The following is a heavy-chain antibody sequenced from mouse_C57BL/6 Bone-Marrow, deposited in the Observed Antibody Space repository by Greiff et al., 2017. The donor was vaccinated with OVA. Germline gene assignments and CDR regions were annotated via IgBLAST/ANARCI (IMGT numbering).Heavy chain of an antibody. CDR2: ISDGGSYT. CDR3: AREWRKWDRAY. J-gene: IGHJ3*01. Sequence: EVMLVESGGGLVKPGGSLKLSCAASGFTFSSYAMSWVRQTPEKRLEWVATISDGGSYTYYPDNVKGRFTISRDNAKNNLYLQMSHLKSEDTAMYYCAREWRKWDRAYWGQGTLVTVSA. V-gene: IGHV5-4*01. CDR1: GFTFSSYA. D-gene: IGHD4-1*01.